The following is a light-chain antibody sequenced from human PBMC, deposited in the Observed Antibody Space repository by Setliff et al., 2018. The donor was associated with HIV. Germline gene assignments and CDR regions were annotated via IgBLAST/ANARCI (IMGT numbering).Light chain of an antibody. V-gene: IGLV2-23*02. CDR3: CSYAGSSTFPYV. CDR1: SSDGGSYNL. CDR2: EVT. J-gene: IGLJ1*01. Sequence: QSALAQPASVSGSPGQSITISCTGTSSDGGSYNLVSWYQQHPGKAPKVMIYEVTKRPSGVSNRFSGYKSGNAASPTIPGLQAEDEADYYCCSYAGSSTFPYVFGTGTKVTVL.